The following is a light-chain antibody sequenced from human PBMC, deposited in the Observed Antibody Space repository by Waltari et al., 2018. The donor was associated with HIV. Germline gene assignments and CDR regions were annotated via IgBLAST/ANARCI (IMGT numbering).Light chain of an antibody. CDR1: QGLSSY. CDR3: LQALSFPLT. J-gene: IGKJ3*01. V-gene: IGKV1-12*01. Sequence: DIQVNQSPSSVSASIGDRVTIPCRAIQGLSSYLAWYQQKPGNTPKLLISATSTFQGGVPSRFSGSGSGTDFTLTISNLQPEDFATYYCLQALSFPLTFGPGTKVEVK. CDR2: ATS.